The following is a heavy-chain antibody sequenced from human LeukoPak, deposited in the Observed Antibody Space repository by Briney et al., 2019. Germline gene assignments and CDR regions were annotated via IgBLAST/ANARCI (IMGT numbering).Heavy chain of an antibody. J-gene: IGHJ4*02. Sequence: ASVKVSCKVSGYTLTELSMHWVRQAPGKGLEWMGGFDPEDGETIYAQKFQGRVTTTADESTSTAYMELSSLRSEDTAVYYCAREYEGTFDYWGQGTLVTVSS. CDR3: AREYEGTFDY. V-gene: IGHV1-24*01. CDR2: FDPEDGET. D-gene: IGHD1-7*01. CDR1: GYTLTELS.